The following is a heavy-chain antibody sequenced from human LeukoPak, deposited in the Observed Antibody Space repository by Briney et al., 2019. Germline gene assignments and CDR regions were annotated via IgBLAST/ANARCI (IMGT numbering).Heavy chain of an antibody. V-gene: IGHV4-59*01. CDR3: ARIGYDYGDYGDY. D-gene: IGHD4-17*01. Sequence: SETLSLTCTVSGGSISSYYWSWIRQPPGKGLEWIGYIYYSGSTNYNPSLKSRVTISVDTPKNQFSLKLSSVTAADTAVYYCARIGYDYGDYGDYWGQGTLVTVSS. CDR2: IYYSGST. CDR1: GGSISSYY. J-gene: IGHJ4*02.